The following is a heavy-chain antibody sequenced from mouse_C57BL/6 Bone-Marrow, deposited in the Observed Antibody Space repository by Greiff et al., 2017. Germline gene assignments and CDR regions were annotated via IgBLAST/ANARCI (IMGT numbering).Heavy chain of an antibody. D-gene: IGHD1-1*01. CDR2: IYPGDGDT. CDR3: ARGAGSSLDY. J-gene: IGHJ2*01. CDR1: GYAFSSYW. V-gene: IGHV1-80*01. Sequence: QVQLQQSGAELVKPGASVKISCKASGYAFSSYWMNWVKQRTGKGLEWIGQIYPGDGDTNYNGKFKGKATLTADKSSSTAYMQLSSLTSEDSAVYFCARGAGSSLDYWGQGTTLTVSS.